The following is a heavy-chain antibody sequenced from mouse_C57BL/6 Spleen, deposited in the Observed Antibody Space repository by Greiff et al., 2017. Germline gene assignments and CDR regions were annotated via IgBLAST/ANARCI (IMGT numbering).Heavy chain of an antibody. CDR2: INYDGSST. J-gene: IGHJ4*01. CDR1: GFTFSDYY. V-gene: IGHV5-16*01. Sequence: EVKVEESEGGLVQPGSSMKLSCTASGFTFSDYYMAWVRQVPEKGLEWVANINYDGSSTYYLDSLKSRFIISRDNATNILYLQMSSLKSEDTATYYCARDRTGYYAMDYWGQGTSVTVSS. CDR3: ARDRTGYYAMDY. D-gene: IGHD4-1*01.